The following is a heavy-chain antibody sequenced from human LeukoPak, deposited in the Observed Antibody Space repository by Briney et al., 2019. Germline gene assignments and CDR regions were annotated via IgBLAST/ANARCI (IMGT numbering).Heavy chain of an antibody. CDR2: IDPRDSYT. CDR1: GYSFTSYW. V-gene: IGHV5-10-1*01. J-gene: IGHJ4*02. D-gene: IGHD1-26*01. Sequence: GESLKISCKGSGYSFTSYWISWVRQMPGKGLEWMGRIDPRDSYTNYSPSFQGHVTISADKSISTAYLQWSSLKASDTAMYYCAMEGELPHFDYWGQGTLVTVSS. CDR3: AMEGELPHFDY.